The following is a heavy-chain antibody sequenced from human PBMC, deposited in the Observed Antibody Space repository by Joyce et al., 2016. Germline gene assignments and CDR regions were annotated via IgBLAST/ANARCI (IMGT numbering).Heavy chain of an antibody. Sequence: QVLLVQSGATVKRPGSSLKVSCKSSGGAFSNFTVNWVRQAPGQRLEWMGGIIPFFGAAKYAEHFQGRVTLTADLSTLTAFMELSSLTSADTAVYYCARGGTSSDHFFFYTLDIWGPGTTVIVSS. V-gene: IGHV1-69*12. D-gene: IGHD1-14*01. CDR2: IIPFFGAA. CDR3: ARGGTSSDHFFFYTLDI. J-gene: IGHJ6*02. CDR1: GGAFSNFT.